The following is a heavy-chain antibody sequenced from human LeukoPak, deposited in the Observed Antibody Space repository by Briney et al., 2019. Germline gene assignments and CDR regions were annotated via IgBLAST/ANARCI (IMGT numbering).Heavy chain of an antibody. J-gene: IGHJ4*02. CDR1: GFTFGSYD. CDR2: IGTAGDT. CDR3: ARSGSHRTIDY. D-gene: IGHD1-26*01. V-gene: IGHV3-13*01. Sequence: PGGSLRLSCAASGFTFGSYDMHWVRQPTGKGLEWVSAIGTAGDTYYPGSVKGRFTISRENAKNSLYLQMNSLRAGDTAVYYCARSGSHRTIDYWGQGTLVTVSS.